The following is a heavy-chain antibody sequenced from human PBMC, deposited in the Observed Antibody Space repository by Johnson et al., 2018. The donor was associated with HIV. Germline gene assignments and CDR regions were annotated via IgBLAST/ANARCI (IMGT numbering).Heavy chain of an antibody. CDR1: GFTFSNAW. J-gene: IGHJ3*02. CDR2: IKAKTDGETT. Sequence: VQLVESGGGVVQPGRSLRLSCAASGFTFSNAWMTWVRQAPGKGLEWVGRIKAKTDGETTDYAAPVKGRFTISRDDSKNTLYLQMNSLKTEDTAVYYCRAWIVLEGRVLPDAFDIWGQGTMVTVSS. CDR3: RAWIVLEGRVLPDAFDI. V-gene: IGHV3-15*01. D-gene: IGHD3-22*01.